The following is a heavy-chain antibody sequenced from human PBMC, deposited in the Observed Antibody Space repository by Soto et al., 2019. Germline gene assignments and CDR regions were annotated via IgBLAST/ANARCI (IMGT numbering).Heavy chain of an antibody. Sequence: QVQLVQSGAEVKRPGSSVKVSCKASGDTFNFYSINWVRQAPGLGLEWMGRVNPIVSMSNYAQKFQGRVTLTAKSSTSIDYMEIIRLRSEDRAIYYCASSYGSGYRAFDYWGPSALVTV. CDR3: ASSYGSGYRAFDY. CDR2: VNPIVSMS. D-gene: IGHD3-10*01. J-gene: IGHJ4*02. V-gene: IGHV1-69*02. CDR1: GDTFNFYS.